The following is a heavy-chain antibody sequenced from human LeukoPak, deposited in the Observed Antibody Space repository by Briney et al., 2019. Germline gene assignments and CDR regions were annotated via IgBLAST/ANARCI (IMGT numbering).Heavy chain of an antibody. V-gene: IGHV3-7*05. D-gene: IGHD3-10*01. J-gene: IGHJ4*02. CDR3: TRDSQGSGTYSVDY. Sequence: PEGSLRLSCATSGFTFGSHYMSWVRQAPGRGPEWVANIKRDGSEKYYVDSVKGRFTISRDNAKNSLSLQINSLRVEDTAVYYCTRDSQGSGTYSVDYWGQGTLVTVSS. CDR2: IKRDGSEK. CDR1: GFTFGSHY.